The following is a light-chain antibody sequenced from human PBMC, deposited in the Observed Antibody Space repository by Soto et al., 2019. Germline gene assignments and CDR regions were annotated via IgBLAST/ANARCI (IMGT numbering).Light chain of an antibody. V-gene: IGKV1-39*01. CDR2: SAS. CDR3: RQGYGSPLT. J-gene: IGKJ4*01. CDR1: QHISIF. Sequence: DIQMNQSPSSVSASVGERVLITCRASQHISIFLNWYQQKPGQAPTLLIYSASSLQSGVPSRFSGSGSGTDFTLTVSNLQPEDFATYYCRQGYGSPLTFGGGTKVDI.